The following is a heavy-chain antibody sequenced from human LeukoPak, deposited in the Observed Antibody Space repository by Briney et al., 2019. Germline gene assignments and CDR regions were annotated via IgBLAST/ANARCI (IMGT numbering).Heavy chain of an antibody. CDR3: ARDHRTSAWQQLTFNWFDP. CDR2: IYTSGST. J-gene: IGHJ5*02. D-gene: IGHD6-13*01. Sequence: SETLSLTCTVSGGSFSTYYWSWIRQPAGKGLEWIGRIYTSGSTNYNPSLKSRVTMSVDTSKNQFSLKLSSVTAADTAVYYCARDHRTSAWQQLTFNWFDPWGQGTLVTVSS. V-gene: IGHV4-4*07. CDR1: GGSFSTYY.